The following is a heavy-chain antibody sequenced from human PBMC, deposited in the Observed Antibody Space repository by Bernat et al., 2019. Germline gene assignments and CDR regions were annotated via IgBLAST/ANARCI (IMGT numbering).Heavy chain of an antibody. J-gene: IGHJ1*01. CDR3: ITDCSSGACHFQGPAQH. Sequence: EVRLVESGGGLVHPGGCLRLSCATSGLTFNTAGMSWVRQGPGQGLEWVGRIKPNSDGGSIESGAPVKGRFIISRDDSRNTVYLQMDRLKTEGTGFYYCITDCSSGACHFQGPAQHWGQGTLVTVSS. D-gene: IGHD2-21*02. CDR1: GLTFNTAG. CDR2: IKPNSDGGSI. V-gene: IGHV3-15*01.